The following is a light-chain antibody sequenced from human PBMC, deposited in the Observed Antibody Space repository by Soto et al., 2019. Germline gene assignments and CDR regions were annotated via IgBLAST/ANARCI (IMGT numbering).Light chain of an antibody. V-gene: IGLV3-21*01. CDR3: QVWGSEV. CDR2: YDS. Sequence: SYELTQPPSVSVAPGKTARITCGGNNIGSKSVQWYQQKPGQAPVLVIYYDSDRPSGIPERFSGSNSGNTATLTISRVEAGDEADYYCQVWGSEVFGGGTKLTVL. J-gene: IGLJ2*01. CDR1: NIGSKS.